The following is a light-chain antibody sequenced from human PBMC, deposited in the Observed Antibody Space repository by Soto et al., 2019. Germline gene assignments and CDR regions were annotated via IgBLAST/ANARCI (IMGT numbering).Light chain of an antibody. CDR2: GAS. J-gene: IGKJ1*01. CDR1: QSVSNNY. V-gene: IGKV3-20*01. CDR3: QQYGSSGT. Sequence: ALTQSPGTLSLSPGEGATLSCRASQSVSNNYLAWYQQKPGQAPRLLIYGASNRATGIPDRFSGSGSGTDFTLTISRLEPEDFAVYYCQQYGSSGTFGQGTKVDI.